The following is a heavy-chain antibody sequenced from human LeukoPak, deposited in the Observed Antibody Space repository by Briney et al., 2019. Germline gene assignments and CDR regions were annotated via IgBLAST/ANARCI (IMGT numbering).Heavy chain of an antibody. CDR1: GFTFSSYW. V-gene: IGHV3-7*01. CDR3: AGLRYHDFWSGYYTFDY. CDR2: IKQDGSEK. J-gene: IGHJ4*02. Sequence: PGGSLRLSCAASGFTFSSYWTSWVRQAPGKGLEWVANIKQDGSEKYYVDSVKGRFTISRDNAKNSLNLQMNSLRAEDTAVYYRAGLRYHDFWSGYYTFDYWGQGTLVTVSP. D-gene: IGHD3-3*01.